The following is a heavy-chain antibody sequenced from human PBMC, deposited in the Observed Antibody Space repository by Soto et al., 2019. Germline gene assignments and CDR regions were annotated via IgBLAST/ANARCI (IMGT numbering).Heavy chain of an antibody. V-gene: IGHV4-59*01. Sequence: QVQLQESGPGLVKPSETLSVTCTVSGGSISTYYWSWIRQSPGKGLDCIGYTSYSGTTNYNPSLKSRVTIAADTSKNQFTLNLSSVTAADTAVYYCAGSDCRCGSCSLVAVWGRGTLVIVSS. CDR1: GGSISTYY. D-gene: IGHD2-15*01. CDR2: TSYSGTT. J-gene: IGHJ2*01. CDR3: AGSDCRCGSCSLVAV.